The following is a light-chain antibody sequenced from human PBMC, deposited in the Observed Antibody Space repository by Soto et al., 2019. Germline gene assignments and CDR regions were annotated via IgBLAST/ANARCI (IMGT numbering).Light chain of an antibody. CDR3: QSYDNSHYV. V-gene: IGLV1-40*01. J-gene: IGLJ1*01. CDR1: SSNIGAGYD. CDR2: GKN. Sequence: QSVLTQPPSASGTPGQRVTISCSGSSSNIGAGYDVHWYQQLPGTAPKLLIYGKNNRPSGVPDRFSGSKSGTSASLAITGLQAEDEADYYCQSYDNSHYVFGTGTKVTVL.